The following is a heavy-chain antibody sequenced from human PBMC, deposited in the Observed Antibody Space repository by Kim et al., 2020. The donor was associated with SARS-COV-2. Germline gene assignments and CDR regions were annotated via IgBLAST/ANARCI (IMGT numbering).Heavy chain of an antibody. V-gene: IGHV1-18*01. J-gene: IGHJ5*02. CDR1: GYTFTSYG. CDR2: ISAYNGNT. D-gene: IGHD3-3*01. CDR3: AREEVWGFWSGLGWRNWFDP. Sequence: ASVKVSCKASGYTFTSYGISWVRQAPGQGLEWMGWISAYNGNTNYAQKLQGRVTMTTDTSTSTAYMELRSLRSDDTAVYYCAREEVWGFWSGLGWRNWFDPWGQGTLVTVSS.